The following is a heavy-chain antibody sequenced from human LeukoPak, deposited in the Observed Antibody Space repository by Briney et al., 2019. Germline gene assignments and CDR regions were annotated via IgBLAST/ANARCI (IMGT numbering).Heavy chain of an antibody. CDR3: ARERTYIVGVVGATGTADAFDI. J-gene: IGHJ3*02. Sequence: ASVKVSCKASGYTFTSYYMHWVRQAPGQGLEWMGIINPSGGSTSYAQKFQGRVTMTRDTSTSTVYMELSSLRSGDTAVYYCARERTYIVGVVGATGTADAFDIWGQGTMVTVSS. V-gene: IGHV1-46*01. D-gene: IGHD1-26*01. CDR1: GYTFTSYY. CDR2: INPSGGST.